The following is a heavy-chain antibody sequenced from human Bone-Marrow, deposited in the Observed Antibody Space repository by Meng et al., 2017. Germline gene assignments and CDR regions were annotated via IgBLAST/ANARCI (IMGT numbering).Heavy chain of an antibody. CDR3: ARGYSGSLYADY. CDR2: IYYSGST. D-gene: IGHD1-26*01. J-gene: IGHJ4*02. CDR1: GGSISSGDYY. V-gene: IGHV4-30-4*01. Sequence: QVQPQESGPGLVKHSQTLSLTCTVSGGSISSGDYYWSWIRQPPGKGLEWIGYIYYSGSTYYTPSLKSRVTISVDTSKNQFSLKLSSVTAADTAVYYCARGYSGSLYADYLGQGTLVTVSS.